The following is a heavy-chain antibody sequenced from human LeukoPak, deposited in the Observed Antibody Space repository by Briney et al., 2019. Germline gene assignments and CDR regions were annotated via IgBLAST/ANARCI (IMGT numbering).Heavy chain of an antibody. CDR1: GGSISSSSYY. CDR3: AREDYYGSGSDPYFDY. V-gene: IGHV4-39*07. Sequence: SSETLSLTCTVSGGSISSSSYYWGWIRQPPGKGLEWIGSIYYSGSTNYNPSLKSRVTMSVDTSKNQFSPKLSSVTAADTAVYYCAREDYYGSGSDPYFDYWGQGTLVTVSS. D-gene: IGHD3-10*01. J-gene: IGHJ4*02. CDR2: IYYSGST.